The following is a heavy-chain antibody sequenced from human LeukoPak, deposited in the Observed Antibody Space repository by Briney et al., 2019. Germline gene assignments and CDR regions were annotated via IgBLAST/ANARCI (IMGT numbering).Heavy chain of an antibody. V-gene: IGHV3-33*01. CDR2: IWYDGSNK. Sequence: GRSLRLSCAASGFTFSSHGIHWVRQAPGRGLEWVTVIWYDGSNKYYADSVKGRLPISRDNSKNTADLQMNSLSAEDTAVYYCARESLSDSRGQGGGFDLWGQGTMVTVSS. J-gene: IGHJ3*01. CDR1: GFTFSSHG. CDR3: ARESLSDSRGQGGGFDL. D-gene: IGHD3-22*01.